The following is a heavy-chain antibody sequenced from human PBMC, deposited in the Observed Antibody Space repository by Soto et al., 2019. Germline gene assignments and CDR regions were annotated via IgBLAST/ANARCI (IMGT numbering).Heavy chain of an antibody. J-gene: IGHJ3*02. CDR1: GYSFTSYW. CDR2: IYPGDSDT. CDR3: AITYYYDSSGYYYNGDAFDI. V-gene: IGHV5-51*01. Sequence: PGESLKISCKGSGYSFTSYWIGWVRQMPGKGLEWMGIIYPGDSDTRYSPSFQGQVTISADKSISTAYPQWSSLKASDTAMYYCAITYYYDSSGYYYNGDAFDIWGQGTMVTVSS. D-gene: IGHD3-22*01.